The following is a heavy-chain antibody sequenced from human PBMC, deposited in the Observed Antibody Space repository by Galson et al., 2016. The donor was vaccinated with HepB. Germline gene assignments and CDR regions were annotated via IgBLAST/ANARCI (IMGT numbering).Heavy chain of an antibody. D-gene: IGHD1-1*01. CDR1: GFIFSDYS. V-gene: IGHV3-21*01. CDR2: INGSGTEI. J-gene: IGHJ4*02. CDR3: ARDGVPEATILDS. Sequence: SLRLSCAVSGFIFSDYSMNWVRQAPGKGLEWVAAINGSGTEIFYADSVKGRFTMSRENAKKSLYLQMNRLRAEDTAVYYCARDGVPEATILDSWGQGTLVTVSS.